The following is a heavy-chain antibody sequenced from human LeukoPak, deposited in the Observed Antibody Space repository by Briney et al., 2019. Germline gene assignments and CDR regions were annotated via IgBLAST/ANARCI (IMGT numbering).Heavy chain of an antibody. CDR1: GFTFNNYA. CDR3: AKGSGGYRPYYFDY. V-gene: IGHV3-23*01. J-gene: IGHJ4*02. D-gene: IGHD3-22*01. CDR2: IGGGGITT. Sequence: PGGSLRLSCTTSGFTFNNYAMGWVRQAPGKGLDWFSAIGGGGITTYYADSMKGRFTISRDNSKGTLYLQMDSLRAEDTAVYYCAKGSGGYRPYYFDYWGQGTLVAVSS.